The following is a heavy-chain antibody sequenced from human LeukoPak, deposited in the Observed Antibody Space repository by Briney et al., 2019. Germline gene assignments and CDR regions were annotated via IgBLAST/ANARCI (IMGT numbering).Heavy chain of an antibody. J-gene: IGHJ3*01. Sequence: GGSLRLSCAASGFTFSNYAMFWVRQAPGKGLEWVSAIRGYDGGLSTSYADSVKGRFTISRDNSKDTLYLQMNSLRAEDTAVYYCAKDPNGDYLGAFDFWGQGTMVTVSS. CDR1: GFTFSNYA. CDR2: IRGYDGGLST. D-gene: IGHD4-17*01. CDR3: AKDPNGDYLGAFDF. V-gene: IGHV3-23*01.